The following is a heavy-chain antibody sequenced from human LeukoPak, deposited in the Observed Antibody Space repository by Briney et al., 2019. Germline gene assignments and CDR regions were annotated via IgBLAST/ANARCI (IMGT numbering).Heavy chain of an antibody. CDR1: GFTFSTYA. J-gene: IGHJ4*02. Sequence: GGSLRLSCVASGFTFSTYAMHWVRQAPGKGLEWVSSISSSSSYIYYADSVKGRFTISRDNAKNSLYLQMNSLRAEDTAVYYCARVSRYMDYYDSSGPGDYWGQGTLVTVSS. CDR3: ARVSRYMDYYDSSGPGDY. D-gene: IGHD3-22*01. V-gene: IGHV3-21*01. CDR2: ISSSSSYI.